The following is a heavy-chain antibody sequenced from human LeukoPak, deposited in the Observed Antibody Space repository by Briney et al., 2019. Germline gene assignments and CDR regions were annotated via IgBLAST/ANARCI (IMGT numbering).Heavy chain of an antibody. V-gene: IGHV4-34*01. CDR2: INHSGST. J-gene: IGHJ3*02. Sequence: SETLSLTCAVYGGSFSGYYWSWIRQPPGKGLEWIGEINHSGSTNYNPSLKSRVTISVDTSKNQFSLKLCSVTAADTAVYYCARRNIVVVVAATPTIQLPDAFDIWGQGTMVTVSS. CDR1: GGSFSGYY. CDR3: ARRNIVVVVAATPTIQLPDAFDI. D-gene: IGHD2-15*01.